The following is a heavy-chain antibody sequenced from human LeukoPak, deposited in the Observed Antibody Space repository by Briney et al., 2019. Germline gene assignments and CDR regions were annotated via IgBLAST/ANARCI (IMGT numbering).Heavy chain of an antibody. J-gene: IGHJ4*02. D-gene: IGHD3-22*01. CDR1: GGSISSGDFY. V-gene: IGHV4-31*03. CDR3: ARYYYYDTSGHYYFDY. CDR2: IYHSGST. Sequence: SETLSLTCTVSGGSISSGDFYWSWIRQHPGKGLEWFGHIYHSGSTYYNPSLKSRVTISVDTSKNQFSLKLSSVTAADTAEYYCARYYYYDTSGHYYFDYWGQGTLVTVSS.